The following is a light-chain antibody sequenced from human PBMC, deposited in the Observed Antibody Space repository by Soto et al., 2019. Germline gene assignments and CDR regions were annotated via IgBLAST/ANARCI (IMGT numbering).Light chain of an antibody. CDR1: QDINIY. CDR3: QQYENLPT. CDR2: DAS. Sequence: QMSHSPSSLFASVRYRVTITFQATQDINIYLNWYQQKPGRAPKLLIYDASNLEAGVPSRFRGSGSGTDFTFTISRLQPEDIATYYCQQYENLPTFGQGTRLEIK. V-gene: IGKV1-33*01. J-gene: IGKJ5*01.